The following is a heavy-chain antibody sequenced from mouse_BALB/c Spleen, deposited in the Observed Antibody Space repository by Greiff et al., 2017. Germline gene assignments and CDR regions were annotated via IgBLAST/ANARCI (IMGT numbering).Heavy chain of an antibody. Sequence: VQLQQSGPELVKPGASVKISCKASGYTFTSYVMHWVKQKPGQGLEWIGYINPYNDGTKYNEKFKGKATLTSDKSSSTAYMELSSLTSEDSAVYYCARGDITTAGYYAMDYWGQGTSVTVSS. V-gene: IGHV1-14*01. CDR3: ARGDITTAGYYAMDY. J-gene: IGHJ4*01. CDR2: INPYNDGT. CDR1: GYTFTSYV. D-gene: IGHD1-2*01.